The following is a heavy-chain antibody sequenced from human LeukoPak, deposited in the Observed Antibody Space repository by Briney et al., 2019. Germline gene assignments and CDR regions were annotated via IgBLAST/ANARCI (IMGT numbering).Heavy chain of an antibody. Sequence: PGRSLRLSCAASRFTFSSYGMHWVRQAPGKGLEWVAVISYDGSNKYYADSVKGRFTISRDNAKNSLYLQMNSLRAEDTAVYYCARRYGDYVGSFEYWGQGTLVTVSS. J-gene: IGHJ4*02. V-gene: IGHV3-30*03. D-gene: IGHD4-17*01. CDR3: ARRYGDYVGSFEY. CDR2: ISYDGSNK. CDR1: RFTFSSYG.